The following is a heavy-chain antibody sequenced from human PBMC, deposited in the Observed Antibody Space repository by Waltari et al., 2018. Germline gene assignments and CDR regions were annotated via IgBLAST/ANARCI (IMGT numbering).Heavy chain of an antibody. CDR2: INPNSGGT. J-gene: IGHJ2*01. CDR1: GYTFTGYY. CDR3: ARDKWELNWYFDI. V-gene: IGHV1-2*02. Sequence: QVQLVQSGAEVKKPGASVKVSCKASGYTFTGYYIHWVRQAPGQGLEWMGAINPNSGGTNYAQKFQGRVTMTRDTSISTAYMELSRLRSDDTAIYYCARDKWELNWYFDIWGRGTLVTVSS. D-gene: IGHD1-26*01.